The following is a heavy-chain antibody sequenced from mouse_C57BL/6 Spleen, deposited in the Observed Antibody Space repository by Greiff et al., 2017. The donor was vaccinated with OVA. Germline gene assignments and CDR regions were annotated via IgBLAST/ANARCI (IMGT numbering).Heavy chain of an antibody. CDR3: ARRGDYEGAWFAY. Sequence: QVQLQQPGAELVKPGASVKMSCKASGYTFTSYWITWVKQRPGQGLEWIGDIYPGSGSTNYNEKFKSKATLTVDTSSSTAYMQLSSLTYEVTAVYYCARRGDYEGAWFAYWGQGTLVTVSA. CDR2: IYPGSGST. V-gene: IGHV1-55*01. J-gene: IGHJ3*01. CDR1: GYTFTSYW. D-gene: IGHD2-4*01.